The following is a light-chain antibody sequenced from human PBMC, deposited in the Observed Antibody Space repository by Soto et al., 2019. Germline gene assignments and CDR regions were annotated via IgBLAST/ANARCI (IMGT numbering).Light chain of an antibody. CDR1: QSVNSRF. Sequence: EIVLTQSPGTLSLSPGESATLSCRASQSVNSRFLAWYQHKPGQAPRLLIYAASTRATGIPDRFSGSASGTDFTLTISRLEPEDFAVYYCQQYGDSPPNTFGQGTKLAIK. CDR3: QQYGDSPPNT. CDR2: AAS. V-gene: IGKV3-20*01. J-gene: IGKJ2*01.